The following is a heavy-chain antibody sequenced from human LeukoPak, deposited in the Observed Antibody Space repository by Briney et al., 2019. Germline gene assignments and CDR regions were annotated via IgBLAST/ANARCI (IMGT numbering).Heavy chain of an antibody. CDR1: GGSFSGYY. J-gene: IGHJ4*02. Sequence: SETLSLTCAVYGGSFSGYYWSWIRQPPGKGLEWIWEINHSGSTNYNPSLKSRVTISVDTSKNQFSLKLSSVTAADTAVYYCARENGSGSPLDYWGQGTLVTVSS. V-gene: IGHV4-34*01. D-gene: IGHD3-10*01. CDR3: ARENGSGSPLDY. CDR2: INHSGST.